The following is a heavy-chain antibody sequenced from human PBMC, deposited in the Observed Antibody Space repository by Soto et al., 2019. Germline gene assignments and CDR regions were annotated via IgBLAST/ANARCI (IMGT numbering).Heavy chain of an antibody. CDR3: ARMDIVVVTAITY. CDR2: IYSGGST. V-gene: IGHV3-53*01. J-gene: IGHJ4*02. Sequence: GGSLRLSCAASGFTVSSNYMSWVRQAPGKGLEWVSVIYSGGSTYYADSVKGRFTISRDNSKNTLYLQMNSLRAEDTAVYYCARMDIVVVTAITYWGQGTLVTVSS. D-gene: IGHD2-21*02. CDR1: GFTVSSNY.